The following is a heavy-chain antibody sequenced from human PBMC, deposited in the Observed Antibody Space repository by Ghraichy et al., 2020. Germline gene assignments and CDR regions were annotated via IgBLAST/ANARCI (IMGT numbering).Heavy chain of an antibody. D-gene: IGHD3-3*01. CDR1: GGSISSSSYY. CDR3: ASVPWSGPNNDY. J-gene: IGHJ4*02. V-gene: IGHV4-39*01. CDR2: IYYSGST. Sequence: SETLSLTCTVSGGSISSSSYYWGWIRQPPGKGLEWIGSIYYSGSTYYNPSLKSRVTISVDTSKNQFSLKLSSVTAADTAVYYCASVPWSGPNNDYWGQGTLVPVSS.